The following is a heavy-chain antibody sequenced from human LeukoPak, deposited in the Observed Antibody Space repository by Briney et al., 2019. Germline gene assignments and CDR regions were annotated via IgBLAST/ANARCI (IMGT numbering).Heavy chain of an antibody. V-gene: IGHV4-39*01. CDR3: ARRVVVTAIDY. Sequence: GSLRLSCAASGFTFSSYEMNWVRQAPGKGLEWIGSIYYSGSTYYNPSLKSRITISVDTSKNQFSLKLSSVTAADTAVYYCARRVVVTAIDYWGQGTLVTVSS. CDR2: IYYSGST. CDR1: GFTFSSYE. D-gene: IGHD2-21*02. J-gene: IGHJ4*02.